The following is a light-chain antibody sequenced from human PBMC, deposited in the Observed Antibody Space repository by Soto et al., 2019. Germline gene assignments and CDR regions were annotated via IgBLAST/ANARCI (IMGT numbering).Light chain of an antibody. CDR3: QQYGSSHT. V-gene: IGKV3-20*01. CDR2: GAS. Sequence: EIVLTQSPDTLSLSPGERATLSCRASQSVSSNYLAWYQQKPGQAPRLLIYGASSRATGIPDRFSGSGSGTDFTLTISRLEPEDFAVYYCQQYGSSHTFGQGTKLEIK. J-gene: IGKJ2*01. CDR1: QSVSSNY.